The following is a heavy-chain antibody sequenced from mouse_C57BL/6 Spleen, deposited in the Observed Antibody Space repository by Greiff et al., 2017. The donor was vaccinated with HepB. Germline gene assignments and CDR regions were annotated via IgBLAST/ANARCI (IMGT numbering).Heavy chain of an antibody. Sequence: EVHLVESGGGLVQPGGSLKLSCAASGFTFSDYGMAWVRQAPRKGPEWVAFISNLAYSIYYADTVTGRFTISRENAKNTLYLEMSSLRSEDTAMYYCARRDYYGSSPWWYFDVWGTGTTVTVSS. CDR2: ISNLAYSI. V-gene: IGHV5-15*01. J-gene: IGHJ1*03. CDR3: ARRDYYGSSPWWYFDV. D-gene: IGHD1-1*01. CDR1: GFTFSDYG.